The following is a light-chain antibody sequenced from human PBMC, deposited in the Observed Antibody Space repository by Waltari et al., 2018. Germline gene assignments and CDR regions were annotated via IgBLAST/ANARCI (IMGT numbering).Light chain of an antibody. Sequence: QSVLTQPPSASGTPGQRVTISCSGRTSNIRSTVVNWYQQFPGKAPKLLIYRSDQRPSGVPDRFSGSKSGTSASLAISGLQSEDEADYYCAAWDDSLHGHWVFGGGTKVTVL. V-gene: IGLV1-44*01. CDR2: RSD. CDR3: AAWDDSLHGHWV. CDR1: TSNIRSTV. J-gene: IGLJ3*02.